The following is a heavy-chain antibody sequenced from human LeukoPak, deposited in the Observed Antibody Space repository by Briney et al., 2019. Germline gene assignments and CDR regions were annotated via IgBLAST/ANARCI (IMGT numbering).Heavy chain of an antibody. D-gene: IGHD4-11*01. CDR3: ARDYSNYHVMDV. Sequence: SETLSLTCTVSGGSISSYYWSWIRQPPGKGLEWIGYIYYSGSTNYNPSLKSRVTISVDTSKNQFSLKLSSVTAADTAVYYCARDYSNYHVMDVWGKGTTVTVSS. J-gene: IGHJ6*04. V-gene: IGHV4-59*01. CDR1: GGSISSYY. CDR2: IYYSGST.